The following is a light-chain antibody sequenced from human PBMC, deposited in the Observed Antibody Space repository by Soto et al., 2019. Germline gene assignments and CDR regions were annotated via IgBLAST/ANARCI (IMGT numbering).Light chain of an antibody. CDR3: QQYSSYPWT. J-gene: IGKJ1*01. CDR2: KAS. V-gene: IGKV1-5*03. Sequence: DIQMTQSPSTLSASVGDRVTITCRASQSISNWLAWYQQKPGKAPKLLMYKASSLESGVPSRFSGSGSGTEFTLTISSLQPDDFATYYCQQYSSYPWTLGLGTKVDIK. CDR1: QSISNW.